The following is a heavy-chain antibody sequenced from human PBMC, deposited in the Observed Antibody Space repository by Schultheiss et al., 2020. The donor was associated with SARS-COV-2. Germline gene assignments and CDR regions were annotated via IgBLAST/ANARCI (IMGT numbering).Heavy chain of an antibody. V-gene: IGHV4-34*01. J-gene: IGHJ4*02. D-gene: IGHD6-19*01. CDR2: INHSEST. CDR3: ARHLIAVAGLFDY. Sequence: SETLSLTCAAYGGSSSGYYWSWVRQPPGKGLEWIGEINHSESTKYNPSLKSRVTISVDSSKQHFSLKLTSVTAADTAVYYCARHLIAVAGLFDYWAQGTLVTVSS. CDR1: GGSSSGYY.